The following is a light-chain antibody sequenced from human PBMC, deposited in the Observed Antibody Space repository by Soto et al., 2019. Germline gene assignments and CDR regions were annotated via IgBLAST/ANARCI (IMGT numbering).Light chain of an antibody. Sequence: QPVLTQSPSASASLGASVKLTCTLSSGHSNYAIAWHQQQPEKGPRYLMKLNSDGSHNKGDGIPDRFSGSSSGAERYLTISSLQSEDEADYYCQTWGTGIHVVFGGGTKLTVL. CDR3: QTWGTGIHVV. CDR1: SGHSNYA. CDR2: LNSDGSH. J-gene: IGLJ2*01. V-gene: IGLV4-69*01.